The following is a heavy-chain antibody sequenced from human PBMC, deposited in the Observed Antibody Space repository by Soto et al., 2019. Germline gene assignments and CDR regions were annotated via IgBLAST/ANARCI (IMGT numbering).Heavy chain of an antibody. CDR1: GFTFSKYG. CDR3: ARDDDNDANALDY. V-gene: IGHV3-33*01. J-gene: IGHJ4*02. CDR2: IWNDGIRK. Sequence: LRLSCAASGFTFSKYGMHWVRQAPGKGLEWVALIWNDGIRKVYVDSVKGRFTISRDNSKNTLDLQMNDLRDEDTAVYYCARDDDNDANALDYWGPGTLVTVSS.